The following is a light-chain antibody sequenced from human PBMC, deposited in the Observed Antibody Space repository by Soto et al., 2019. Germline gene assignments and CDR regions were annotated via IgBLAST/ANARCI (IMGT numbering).Light chain of an antibody. CDR2: GAS. CDR3: HQYNNLWT. V-gene: IGKV3-15*01. Sequence: EIVMTQSPATLSVSPGERVTLSCRASQSVSSRSAWYQQKPGQSPRLLIYGASTRATGIPARFSGSGSGTEFTLTISSLQSEDFGVYYCHQYNNLWTFGQGTKVDIK. CDR1: QSVSSR. J-gene: IGKJ1*01.